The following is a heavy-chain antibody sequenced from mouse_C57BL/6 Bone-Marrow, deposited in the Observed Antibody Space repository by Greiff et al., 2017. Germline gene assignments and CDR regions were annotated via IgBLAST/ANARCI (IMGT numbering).Heavy chain of an antibody. D-gene: IGHD1-1*01. V-gene: IGHV3-6*01. Sequence: EVQLQQSGPGLVKPSQSLSLTCSVTGYSITSGYYWNWIRQFPGNKLEWMGYISYDGSNNYNPSLKNRISITRDTSKNQFFLKLNSVTTEDTATYYCARLFITTVVATDYYAMDYWGQGTSVTVSS. CDR1: GYSITSGYY. J-gene: IGHJ4*01. CDR2: ISYDGSN. CDR3: ARLFITTVVATDYYAMDY.